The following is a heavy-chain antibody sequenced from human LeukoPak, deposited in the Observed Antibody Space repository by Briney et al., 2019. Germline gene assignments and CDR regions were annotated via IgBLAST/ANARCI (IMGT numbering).Heavy chain of an antibody. Sequence: GGSLRLSCAASGFTFSSYSMNWARQAPGKGLEWVSYISSSSSTIYYADSVKGRFTISRDNAKNSLYLQMNSLRAEDTAVYYCARDLATVTSPFDYWGQGTLVTVSS. CDR3: ARDLATVTSPFDY. V-gene: IGHV3-48*01. CDR1: GFTFSSYS. D-gene: IGHD4-11*01. J-gene: IGHJ4*02. CDR2: ISSSSSTI.